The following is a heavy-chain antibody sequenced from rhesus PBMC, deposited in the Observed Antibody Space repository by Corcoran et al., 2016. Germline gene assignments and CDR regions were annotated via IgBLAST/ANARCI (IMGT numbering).Heavy chain of an antibody. J-gene: IGHJ5-1*01. CDR2: IRSGGTT. V-gene: IGHV4-160*01. CDR1: GGSISSNY. D-gene: IGHD6S26*01. CDR3: ASSRIAAAGHSNRFDV. Sequence: QVQLQQWGEGLVKPSETLSLTCAVYGGSISSNYWSWIRQPPGKGLGWIGRIRSGGTTNYNPARKSQGTISRDTSKNQFSLKLSSVTAADTAVYYCASSRIAAAGHSNRFDVWGPGVLVTVSS.